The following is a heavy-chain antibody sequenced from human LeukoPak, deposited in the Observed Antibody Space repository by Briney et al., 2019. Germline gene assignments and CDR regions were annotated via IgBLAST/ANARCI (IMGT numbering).Heavy chain of an antibody. D-gene: IGHD5-24*01. J-gene: IGHJ4*02. V-gene: IGHV1-69*13. CDR2: IIPIFGTA. Sequence: ASVKVSCKASGYTFTSYGISWVRQAPGQGLEWMGGIIPIFGTANYAQKFQGRVTITADESTSTAYMELSSLRSEDTAVYYCARGRDGYNYGNYWGQGTLVTVSS. CDR1: GYTFTSYG. CDR3: ARGRDGYNYGNY.